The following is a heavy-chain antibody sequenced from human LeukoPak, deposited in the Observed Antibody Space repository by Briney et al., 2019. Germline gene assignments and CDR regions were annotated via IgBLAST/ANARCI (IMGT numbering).Heavy chain of an antibody. J-gene: IGHJ3*02. CDR3: AQDGYCSSAHCYTGAIEM. V-gene: IGHV3-23*01. CDR2: ISASGSNT. Sequence: GGSLRLSCTVSGFTFNTYGMSWDRQAPGKGLEWVLGISASGSNTHYADSVKGRVIISRDNSKNTLYLEMKSLRAEDTALYFCAQDGYCSSAHCYTGAIEMWGQGTMVTVS. D-gene: IGHD2-2*01. CDR1: GFTFNTYG.